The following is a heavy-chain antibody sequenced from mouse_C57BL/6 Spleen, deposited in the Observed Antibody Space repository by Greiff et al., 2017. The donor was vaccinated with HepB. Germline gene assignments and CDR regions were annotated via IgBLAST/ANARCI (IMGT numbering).Heavy chain of an antibody. CDR3: ARGGGLRLAY. D-gene: IGHD1-2*01. CDR1: GYSITSGYD. J-gene: IGHJ3*01. Sequence: EVKVVESGPGMVKPSQSLSLTCTVTGYSITSGYDWHWIRHFPGNKLEWMGYISYSGSTNYNPSLKSRISITHDTSKNHFFLKLNSVTTEDTATYYCARGGGLRLAYWGQGTLVTVSA. CDR2: ISYSGST. V-gene: IGHV3-1*01.